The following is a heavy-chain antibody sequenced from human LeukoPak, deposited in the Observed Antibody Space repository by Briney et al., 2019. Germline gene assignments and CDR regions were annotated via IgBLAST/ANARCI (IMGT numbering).Heavy chain of an antibody. CDR2: INHSGST. J-gene: IGHJ4*02. Sequence: SETLSLTCAVYGGTFSGYYWSWIRQPPGKGLEWIGEINHSGSTNYNPSLKSRVTISVDTSKNQFSLKLSSVTAADTAVYYCARDRLWFGELFDDYFDYWAREPWSPSP. CDR1: GGTFSGYY. D-gene: IGHD3-10*01. CDR3: ARDRLWFGELFDDYFDY. V-gene: IGHV4-34*01.